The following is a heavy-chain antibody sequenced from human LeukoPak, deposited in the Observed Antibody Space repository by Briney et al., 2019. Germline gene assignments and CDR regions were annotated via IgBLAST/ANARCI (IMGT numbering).Heavy chain of an antibody. CDR2: ISSSSSYT. Sequence: PGGSLRLSCAASGFTFSDYYMSWIRQAPGKGLEWVSYISSSSSYTNYADSVKGRFTISRDNSKNSLYLQMNGLRSEDTALYYCAKDHNNRGSYRYYYYGMDVWGQGTTVTVSS. CDR1: GFTFSDYY. V-gene: IGHV3-11*05. CDR3: AKDHNNRGSYRYYYYGMDV. D-gene: IGHD1-26*01. J-gene: IGHJ6*02.